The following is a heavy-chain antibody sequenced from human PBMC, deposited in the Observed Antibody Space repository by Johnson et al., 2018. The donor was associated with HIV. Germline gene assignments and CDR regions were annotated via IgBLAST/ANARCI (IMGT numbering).Heavy chain of an antibody. CDR1: GFTFSSYG. CDR2: INSGGST. J-gene: IGHJ3*01. V-gene: IGHV3-66*01. Sequence: VQLVESGGGLVQPGGSLRLSCAASGFTFSSYGMSWVRQAPGKGLEWVSVINSGGSTYYADSVKGRFTISRDNSKNTLYLQMNSLRAEDTAVYFCARGCRDGYTCDAFDVWGQGTMVTVSS. CDR3: ARGCRDGYTCDAFDV. D-gene: IGHD5-24*01.